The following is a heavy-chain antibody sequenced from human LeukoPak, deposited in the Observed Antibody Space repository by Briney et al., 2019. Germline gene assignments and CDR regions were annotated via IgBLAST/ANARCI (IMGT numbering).Heavy chain of an antibody. CDR3: AREGGYCSSTSCPTIDY. CDR1: GFTFSSYA. CDR2: ISYDGSNK. J-gene: IGHJ4*02. D-gene: IGHD2-2*01. Sequence: GGSLRLSCAASGFTFSSYAMHWVRQAPGKGLEWVAVISYDGSNKYYADSVKGRFTISRDNSKNTLYLQMNSLRAEGTAVYYCAREGGYCSSTSCPTIDYWGQGTLVTVSS. V-gene: IGHV3-30*04.